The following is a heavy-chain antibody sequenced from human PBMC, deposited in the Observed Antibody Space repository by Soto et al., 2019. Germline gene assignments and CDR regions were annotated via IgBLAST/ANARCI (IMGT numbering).Heavy chain of an antibody. CDR1: GGSISSSSYY. J-gene: IGHJ3*02. CDR2: IYYSGST. Sequence: QLQLQESGPGLVKPSETLSLTCTVSGGSISSSSYYWGWIRQPPGKGLEWIGSIYYSGSTYYHPSLKSRVTTSVDTSKNQFSLKLSSVTAADTAVYYCATLHYGDSPEGNFDIWGQGTMVTVSS. V-gene: IGHV4-39*01. CDR3: ATLHYGDSPEGNFDI. D-gene: IGHD4-17*01.